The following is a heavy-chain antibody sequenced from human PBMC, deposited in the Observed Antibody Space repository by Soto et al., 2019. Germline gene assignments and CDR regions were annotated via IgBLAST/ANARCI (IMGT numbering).Heavy chain of an antibody. V-gene: IGHV1-69*06. CDR3: ASKAACGGDCYAFDS. J-gene: IGHJ4*02. CDR2: NIPLLGTA. CDR1: GGIFSSNT. D-gene: IGHD2-21*02. Sequence: QVYLVQSGAEVKKPGSSVKISCKASGGIFSSNTINWVRQAAGQGLEWMGGNIPLLGTANYAEKFQGRVTITADKSTKTEYMELTSLRSEDTAVYYCASKAACGGDCYAFDSWGQGTLVTVSS.